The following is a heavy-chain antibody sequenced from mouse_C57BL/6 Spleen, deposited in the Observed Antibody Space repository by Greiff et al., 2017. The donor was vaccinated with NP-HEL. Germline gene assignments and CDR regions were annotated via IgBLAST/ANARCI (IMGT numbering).Heavy chain of an antibody. Sequence: EVKVEESGGGLVKPGGSLKLSCAASGFTFSSYAMSWVRQTPEKRLEWVATISDGGSYTYYPDNVKGRFTISRDNAKNNLYLQMSHLKSEDTAMYYCARDGTGFAYWGQGTLVTVSA. V-gene: IGHV5-4*01. CDR3: ARDGTGFAY. CDR1: GFTFSSYA. D-gene: IGHD1-1*02. CDR2: ISDGGSYT. J-gene: IGHJ3*01.